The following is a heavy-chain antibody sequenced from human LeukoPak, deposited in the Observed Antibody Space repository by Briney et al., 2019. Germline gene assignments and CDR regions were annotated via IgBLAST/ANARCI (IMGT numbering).Heavy chain of an antibody. J-gene: IGHJ6*02. CDR1: GYTFTSYG. V-gene: IGHV1-18*01. CDR2: ISACNGNT. Sequence: GASVKVSCKASGYTFTSYGISWVRQAPGQGLEWMGWISACNGNTNYAQKLQGRVTMTTDTSTSTAYMELRSLRSDDTAVYYCAGDNYYGSGSQIGGYYYYYGMDVWGQGTTVTVSS. CDR3: AGDNYYGSGSQIGGYYYYYGMDV. D-gene: IGHD3-10*01.